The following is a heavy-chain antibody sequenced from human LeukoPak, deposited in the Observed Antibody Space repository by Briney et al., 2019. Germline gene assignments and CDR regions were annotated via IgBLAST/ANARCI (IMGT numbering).Heavy chain of an antibody. CDR2: IYPGDSDT. CDR3: ARRYGCSSTSCYTSALDY. Sequence: GESLKISCKGSGYSCTSYWIGWVRQMPGKGLEWMGIIYPGDSDTRYSPSFQGQVTISADKSISTAYLQWSSLKASDTAMYYCARRYGCSSTSCYTSALDYWGQGTLVTVSS. J-gene: IGHJ4*02. D-gene: IGHD2-2*02. CDR1: GYSCTSYW. V-gene: IGHV5-51*01.